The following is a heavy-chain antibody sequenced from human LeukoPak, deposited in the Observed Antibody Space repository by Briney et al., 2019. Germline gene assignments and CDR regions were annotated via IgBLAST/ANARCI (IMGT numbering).Heavy chain of an antibody. CDR2: IYYSGST. Sequence: SETLSLTCTVSGGSISSYYWSWIRQPPGKGLEWIGYIYYSGSTNYNPSLKSRVTISVDTSKNQFSLKLGSVTAADTAVYYCARVDPDSSSTLEVFDYWGQGTLVTVSS. V-gene: IGHV4-59*01. CDR3: ARVDPDSSSTLEVFDY. J-gene: IGHJ4*02. D-gene: IGHD6-6*01. CDR1: GGSISSYY.